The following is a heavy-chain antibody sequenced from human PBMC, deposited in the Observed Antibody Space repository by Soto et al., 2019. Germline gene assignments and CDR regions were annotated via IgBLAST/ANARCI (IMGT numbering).Heavy chain of an antibody. V-gene: IGHV4-34*01. CDR1: GGSFSGYY. CDR2: INHSGST. D-gene: IGHD3-22*01. J-gene: IGHJ4*02. Sequence: SETLSLTCAVYGGSFSGYYWSWIRQPPGKGLEWIGEINHSGSTNYNPSLKSRVTISVDTSKNQFSLKLSSVTAADTAVYYCARGGNDSSGYPGYYFDYWGQGTLVTVSS. CDR3: ARGGNDSSGYPGYYFDY.